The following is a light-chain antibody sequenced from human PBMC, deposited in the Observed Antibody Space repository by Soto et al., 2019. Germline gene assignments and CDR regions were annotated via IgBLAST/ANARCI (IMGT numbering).Light chain of an antibody. CDR1: SSNIGDNY. CDR3: AAWDDSLSGWV. V-gene: IGLV1-47*01. Sequence: QLVLTQPPSASGTPGQRVTISCSGSSSNIGDNYVYWYQQLTGTAPKLLIYRNYQRPSGVPDRFSGSKSGTSASLAISGLRSDDEADYYCAAWDDSLSGWVFGGGTKLTVL. J-gene: IGLJ3*02. CDR2: RNY.